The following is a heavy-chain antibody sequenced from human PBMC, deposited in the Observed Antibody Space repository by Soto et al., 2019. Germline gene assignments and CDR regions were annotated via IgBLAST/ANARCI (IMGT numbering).Heavy chain of an antibody. CDR2: ISWNSGSI. D-gene: IGHD6-19*01. Sequence: GGSLRLSCAASGFTFDDYAMHWVRQAPGKGLEWVSGISWNSGSIGYADSVKGRFTISRDNAKNSLYLQMNSLRAEDTALYYCAKDSADSGWYGSPFDYWGQGTLVTVSS. J-gene: IGHJ4*02. CDR3: AKDSADSGWYGSPFDY. CDR1: GFTFDDYA. V-gene: IGHV3-9*01.